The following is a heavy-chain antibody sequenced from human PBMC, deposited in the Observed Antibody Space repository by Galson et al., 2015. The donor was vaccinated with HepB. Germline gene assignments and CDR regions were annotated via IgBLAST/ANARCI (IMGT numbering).Heavy chain of an antibody. CDR2: ISASGGST. D-gene: IGHD2-8*02. Sequence: SLRLSCADSGFTFSSYAMSWVRQAPGKGLEWVSVISASGGSTNYADSVKGQFTISRDNSKNTLYMQMNSLRAEDTAVYYCAKVRGGGILVDAFDIWGQGTMVTVSS. CDR1: GFTFSSYA. CDR3: AKVRGGGILVDAFDI. V-gene: IGHV3-23*01. J-gene: IGHJ3*02.